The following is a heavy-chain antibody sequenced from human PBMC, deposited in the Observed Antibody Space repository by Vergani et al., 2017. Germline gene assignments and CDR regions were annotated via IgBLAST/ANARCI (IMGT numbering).Heavy chain of an antibody. D-gene: IGHD3-10*01. J-gene: IGHJ5*01. CDR3: GVIMVRSPRPDNWFDS. V-gene: IGHV4-38-2*02. CDR2: IFHTGEA. CDR1: GYSISRGFY. Sequence: QIQLQESGPGLVKPSETLSLTCSVSGYSISRGFYWAWFRQTPEKGLEWIGGIFHTGEASNSPSLQSRVAFSMDTSKNQFSLQLTSVTAADTAVYFCGVIMVRSPRPDNWFDSWGRRTLVTVSS.